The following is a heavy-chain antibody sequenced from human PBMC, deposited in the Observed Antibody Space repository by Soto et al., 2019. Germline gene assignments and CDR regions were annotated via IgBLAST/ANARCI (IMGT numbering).Heavy chain of an antibody. J-gene: IGHJ4*02. CDR2: ISAHNGNT. CDR3: ARGRPGDY. V-gene: IGHV1-18*01. Sequence: QVHLVQSGAEVKKPGASVKVSCKGSGYAFTTYGITWVRQAPGQGLEGMGWISAHNGNTNYAQKLQGRVTVTRDTSTSTAYMELRSLRSDDTAVYYCARGRPGDYWGQGALVTVSS. CDR1: GYAFTTYG.